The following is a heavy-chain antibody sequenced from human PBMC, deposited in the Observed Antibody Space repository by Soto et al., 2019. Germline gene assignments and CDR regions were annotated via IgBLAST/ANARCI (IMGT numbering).Heavy chain of an antibody. Sequence: ASVKVSCKASGYTFTSYYMHWVRQAPGQGLEWMGIINPSDGSASYAQKFQGRVTMTRDTSTSTVSMELNSLRAEDTAEYYCEKDRGQLRQDAFHFWGQRTMVTV. CDR3: EKDRGQLRQDAFHF. CDR2: INPSDGSA. J-gene: IGHJ3*01. V-gene: IGHV1-46*01. CDR1: GYTFTSYY. D-gene: IGHD6-6*01.